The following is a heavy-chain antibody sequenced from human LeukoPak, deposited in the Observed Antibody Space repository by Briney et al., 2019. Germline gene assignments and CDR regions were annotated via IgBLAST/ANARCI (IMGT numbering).Heavy chain of an antibody. J-gene: IGHJ4*02. CDR1: GGSISSYY. D-gene: IGHD6-19*01. Sequence: PSETLSLTCTVSGGSISSYYWSWIRQPPGKGLEWIGYINFSGRINYNPSLKSRVTISGDTSKNQFSLRLSSMTAADTAVYYCARGAGWYEYWGQGTLVTVSS. V-gene: IGHV4-59*01. CDR2: INFSGRI. CDR3: ARGAGWYEY.